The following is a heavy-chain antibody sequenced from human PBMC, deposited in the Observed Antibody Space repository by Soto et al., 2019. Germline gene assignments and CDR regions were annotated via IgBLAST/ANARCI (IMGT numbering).Heavy chain of an antibody. V-gene: IGHV3-30-3*01. CDR3: AIDYHVLRFLEWLPRTLYYGMDV. CDR2: ISYDGSNK. CDR1: GFTFSSYA. J-gene: IGHJ6*02. D-gene: IGHD3-3*01. Sequence: GGSLRLSCAASGFTFSSYAMHWVRQAPGKGLEWVAVISYDGSNKYYADSVKGRFTISRDNSKNTLYLQMNSLRAEDTAVYYCAIDYHVLRFLEWLPRTLYYGMDVWGQGTTVTVSS.